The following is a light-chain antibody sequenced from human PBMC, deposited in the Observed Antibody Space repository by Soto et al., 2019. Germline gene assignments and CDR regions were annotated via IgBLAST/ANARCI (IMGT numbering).Light chain of an antibody. CDR3: ISYTVSRSYV. CDR1: SSDIGAYDH. V-gene: IGLV2-14*01. CDR2: SVS. Sequence: SVLTQPASVSGSPGQSITISCSGTSSDIGAYDHVAWFQQFPGKTPKLVIYSVSNRPSGVSYRFSGSKSGNTASLTISGLQADDEADYYCISYTVSRSYVFGPGTKATV. J-gene: IGLJ1*01.